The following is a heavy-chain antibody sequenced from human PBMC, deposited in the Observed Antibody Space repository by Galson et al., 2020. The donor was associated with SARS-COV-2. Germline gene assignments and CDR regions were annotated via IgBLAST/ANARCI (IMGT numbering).Heavy chain of an antibody. CDR3: ARVEYSSSWYRGTYYYYGMDV. CDR2: MNPNSGNT. CDR1: GYTFTSYD. J-gene: IGHJ6*02. D-gene: IGHD6-13*01. Sequence: ASVKVSCKASGYTFTSYDINWVRQATGQGLEWMGWMNPNSGNTGYAQKFQGRVTMTRNTSISTAYMELSSLRSEDTAVYYCARVEYSSSWYRGTYYYYGMDVWGQGTTVTVSS. V-gene: IGHV1-8*01.